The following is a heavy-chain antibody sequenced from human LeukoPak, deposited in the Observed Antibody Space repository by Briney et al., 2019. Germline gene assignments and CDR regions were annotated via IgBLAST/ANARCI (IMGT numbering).Heavy chain of an antibody. CDR3: ASDAPRLNYYDSSGYSYFDY. J-gene: IGHJ4*02. V-gene: IGHV4-4*07. CDR2: IYTSVST. CDR1: GGSISSYY. D-gene: IGHD3-22*01. Sequence: PSETLSLTCTVSGGSISSYYWSWIRQPAGKGLERIGRIYTSVSTNYNPSLKSRVTMSVDTSKNQFSLKLSSVTAADTAVYYCASDAPRLNYYDSSGYSYFDYWGQGTLVTASS.